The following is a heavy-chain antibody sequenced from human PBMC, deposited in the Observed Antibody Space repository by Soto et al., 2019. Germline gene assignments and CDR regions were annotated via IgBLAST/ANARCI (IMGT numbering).Heavy chain of an antibody. V-gene: IGHV4-34*01. Sequence: SENLSLTCATNCLHFSSYYCSWIRQPPGKGLEWIGEINHSGSTNYNPSLKSRVTISVDTSKNQFSLKLSSVTAADTAVYYCARLLWFGENDYWGQGTLVS. CDR2: INHSGST. CDR1: CLHFSSYY. D-gene: IGHD3-10*01. J-gene: IGHJ4*02. CDR3: ARLLWFGENDY.